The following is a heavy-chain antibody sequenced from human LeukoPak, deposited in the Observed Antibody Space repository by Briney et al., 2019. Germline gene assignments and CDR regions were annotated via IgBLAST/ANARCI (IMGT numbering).Heavy chain of an antibody. J-gene: IGHJ4*02. D-gene: IGHD1-7*01. CDR1: GGPFSGYY. CDR2: INHSGST. Sequence: SETLSLTCAVYGGPFSGYYWSWIRQPPAKGLEWIGEINHSGSTNYNPSLKSRVTMSVDRSKNQFFLMLRSVTAADTAVYYCARAPQGTGTTDWGYDYWGQGTLVTVSS. CDR3: ARAPQGTGTTDWGYDY. V-gene: IGHV4-34*01.